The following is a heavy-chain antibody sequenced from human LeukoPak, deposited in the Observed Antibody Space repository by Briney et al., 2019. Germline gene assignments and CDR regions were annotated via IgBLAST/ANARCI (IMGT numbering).Heavy chain of an antibody. J-gene: IGHJ4*02. CDR1: GYSFTSHA. CDR3: GREMVGNARLLPAF. CDR2: INTNTGNP. Sequence: ASVKVSCKASGYSFTSHAINWVRQAPGQGLEWMGWINTNTGNPTYAQGFTGRFVFSLDTSVSTAYLQISSLKAEDTAVYYRGREMVGNARLLPAFWGQGTLVTVSS. D-gene: IGHD1-14*01. V-gene: IGHV7-4-1*02.